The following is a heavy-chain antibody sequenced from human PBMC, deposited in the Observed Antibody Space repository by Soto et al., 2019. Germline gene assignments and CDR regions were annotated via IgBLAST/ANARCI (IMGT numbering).Heavy chain of an antibody. J-gene: IGHJ5*02. V-gene: IGHV4-59*01. CDR3: ARERFTMTGGVITTAWFDP. CDR1: GGSISSYY. Sequence: PSETLSLTCSVSGGSISSYYLNWIRQAPGKGLEWIGYISNSGTSYYNPSLRGRVTISADTSKNQFSLKMTSVTAADTAVYFCARERFTMTGGVITTAWFDPWGPGTRVTVYS. D-gene: IGHD3-16*02. CDR2: ISNSGTS.